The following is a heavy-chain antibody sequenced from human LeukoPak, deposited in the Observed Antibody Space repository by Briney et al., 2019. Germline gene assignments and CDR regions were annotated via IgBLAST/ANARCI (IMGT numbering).Heavy chain of an antibody. CDR2: IHDSGST. J-gene: IGHJ4*02. CDR3: ARDAGEYVGGSAGHYFDY. CDR1: GGSIGSGSDY. Sequence: PSQTLSLTCTVSGGSIGSGSDYWSWIRQHPVKGLEWIGYIHDSGSTYYNPSLRGRVSMSLDAPDNQFSLKLTSVTAADTAVYYCARDAGEYVGGSAGHYFDYWGPGTLVTVSS. D-gene: IGHD1-26*01. V-gene: IGHV4-31*03.